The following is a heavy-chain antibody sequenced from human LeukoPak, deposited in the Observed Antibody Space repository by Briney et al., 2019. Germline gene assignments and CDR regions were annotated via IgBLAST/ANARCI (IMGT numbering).Heavy chain of an antibody. CDR3: ARQKTDDYDAGGFYVFDY. J-gene: IGHJ4*02. Sequence: ASVKVSCKASGYTFTSYAMNWVRQAPGQGLEWMGWINTNTGNPTYAQGFTGRVVFSLDTSVSTAYLQISRLQSEDTAVYYCARQKTDDYDAGGFYVFDYWGQGTLVTVSS. CDR2: INTNTGNP. V-gene: IGHV7-4-1*02. D-gene: IGHD3-22*01. CDR1: GYTFTSYA.